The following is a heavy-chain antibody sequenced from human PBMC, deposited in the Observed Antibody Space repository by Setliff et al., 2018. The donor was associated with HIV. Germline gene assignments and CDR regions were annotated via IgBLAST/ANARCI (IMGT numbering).Heavy chain of an antibody. CDR3: ARDRDNLELRA. CDR1: EYSFVSHG. Sequence: ASVKVSCKTSEYSFVSHGMSWVRQAPGQGLEWMGWIRGSGADAKYAENLQGRVTLTMDISSSTGYMELRSLRSDDTAVYYCARDRDNLELRAWGQGTLVTVSS. J-gene: IGHJ5*02. D-gene: IGHD1-7*01. V-gene: IGHV1-18*01. CDR2: IRGSGADA.